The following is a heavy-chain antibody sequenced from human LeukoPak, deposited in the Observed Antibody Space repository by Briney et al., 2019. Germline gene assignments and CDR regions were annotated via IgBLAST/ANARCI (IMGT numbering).Heavy chain of an antibody. V-gene: IGHV3-33*08. J-gene: IGHJ4*02. CDR2: IWYDGSNK. D-gene: IGHD3-16*01. CDR1: GFTFTRYG. Sequence: GGSLRLSCAASGFTFTRYGMTWVRQAPGKGLEWVAVIWYDGSNKYYADSVKGRFTISRDNSKNTLYLQMNSLRAEDTAVYYCARGDQGGFDYWGQGTLVTVSS. CDR3: ARGDQGGFDY.